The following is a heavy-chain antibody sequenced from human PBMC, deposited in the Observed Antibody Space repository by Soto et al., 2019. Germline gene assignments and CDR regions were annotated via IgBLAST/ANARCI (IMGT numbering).Heavy chain of an antibody. Sequence: QVQLVQSGAEVKKPGASVKVSCKASGYTFTRHWMHWVRKAPGQGLEWMGIINPSGGSTSFAQKFRGRVTLTRDTSTSTDYMELSSLRSEDTAVYYCARDNSDSSGWWFDPWGQGTLVTVSS. CDR1: GYTFTRHW. V-gene: IGHV1-46*01. D-gene: IGHD3-22*01. J-gene: IGHJ5*02. CDR3: ARDNSDSSGWWFDP. CDR2: INPSGGST.